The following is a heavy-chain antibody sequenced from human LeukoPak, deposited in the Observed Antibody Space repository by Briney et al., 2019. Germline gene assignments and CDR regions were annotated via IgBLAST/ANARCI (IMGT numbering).Heavy chain of an antibody. V-gene: IGHV3-23*01. CDR2: ISGSSGST. J-gene: IGHJ4*02. CDR1: GFTFSSYA. CDR3: ASGGMGARKYYSDPFHY. D-gene: IGHD3-10*01. Sequence: GGSLRLSCAASGFTFSSYAMSWVRQAPGKGLEWVSAISGSSGSTYYADSVKGRFTISRDNSKNTLYLQMNSLRAEDTAVYYCASGGMGARKYYSDPFHYWGQGTLVTVSS.